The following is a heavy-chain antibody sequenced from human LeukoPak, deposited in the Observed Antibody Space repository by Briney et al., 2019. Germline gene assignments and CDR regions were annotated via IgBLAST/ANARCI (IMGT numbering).Heavy chain of an antibody. J-gene: IGHJ6*02. D-gene: IGHD3-16*01. CDR2: IYYSGST. V-gene: IGHV4-59*01. CDR3: ASLTSNGYYYYGMDV. CDR1: GGSISSCY. Sequence: SETLSLTCTVSGGSISSCYWSWIRQPPGKGLEWIGYIYYSGSTNYNPSLKSRVTISVDTSKNQFSLKLSSVTAADTAVYYCASLTSNGYYYYGMDVWGQGTTVTVSS.